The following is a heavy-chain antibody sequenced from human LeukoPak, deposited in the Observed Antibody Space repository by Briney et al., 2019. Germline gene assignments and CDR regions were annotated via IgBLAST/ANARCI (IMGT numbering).Heavy chain of an antibody. CDR3: AECACSGGSCYPLY. CDR2: ISGSGGST. CDR1: GFTFSSYA. J-gene: IGHJ4*02. D-gene: IGHD2-15*01. Sequence: GGSLRLSCAASGFTFSSYAMSWVRQAPGKGLEWVSAISGSGGSTYYADSVKGRFTISRDNSKNTLYLQMNSLRAEDTAVYYCAECACSGGSCYPLYWGQGTLVTVSS. V-gene: IGHV3-23*01.